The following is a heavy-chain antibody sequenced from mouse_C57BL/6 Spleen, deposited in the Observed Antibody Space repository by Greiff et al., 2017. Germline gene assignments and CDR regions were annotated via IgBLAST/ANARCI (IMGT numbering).Heavy chain of an antibody. CDR1: GYAFSSYW. V-gene: IGHV1-80*01. CDR3: ARQDIGYGYDYYAMDY. J-gene: IGHJ4*01. D-gene: IGHD2-2*01. CDR2: IYPGDGDT. Sequence: VKLMESGAELVKPGASVKISCKASGYAFSSYWMNWVKQRPGKGLEWIGQIYPGDGDTNYNGKFKGKATLTADKSSSTAYMQLSSLTSEDSAVYFCARQDIGYGYDYYAMDYWGQGTSVTVSS.